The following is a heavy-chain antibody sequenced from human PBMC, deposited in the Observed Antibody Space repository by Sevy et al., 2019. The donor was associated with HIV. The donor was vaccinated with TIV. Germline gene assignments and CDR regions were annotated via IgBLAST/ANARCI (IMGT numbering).Heavy chain of an antibody. CDR2: IYYSGST. CDR3: ARAPGLGNLYYFDY. J-gene: IGHJ4*02. V-gene: IGHV4-31*03. D-gene: IGHD7-27*01. Sequence: SETLSLTCTVSGGSIISGGYYWSWIRQHPGKGLEWIGYIYYSGSTYYNPSLKSRATISVDTSKNQFSLKLSSVTAADTAVYYCARAPGLGNLYYFDYWGQGTLVTVSS. CDR1: GGSIISGGYY.